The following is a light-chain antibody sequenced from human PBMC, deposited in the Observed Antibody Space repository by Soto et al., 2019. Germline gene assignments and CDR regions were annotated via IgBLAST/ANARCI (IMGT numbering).Light chain of an antibody. Sequence: SALSQPASVSGSPGQSITLSCTGTSSDVGGYNYVSWYQQHPGKAPKLMVYDVSNRPSGVSNRFSGSKSGNTASLTISGLQAEDEADYYCSSYTSSSPYVFGTGTKVTVL. CDR1: SSDVGGYNY. J-gene: IGLJ1*01. CDR3: SSYTSSSPYV. V-gene: IGLV2-14*01. CDR2: DVS.